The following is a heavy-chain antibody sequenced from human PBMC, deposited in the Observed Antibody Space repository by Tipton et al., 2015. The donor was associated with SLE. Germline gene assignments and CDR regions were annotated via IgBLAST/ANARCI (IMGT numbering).Heavy chain of an antibody. Sequence: TLSLTCTVSGGSISSSSYYWGWIRQPPGKGLEWIGRIYYSGSSYYNPSLKSRVTISVGTSKNQFSLKLSSVTAADTAVYYCARDPNGGYGSFDYWGLGALVTVSS. D-gene: IGHD7-27*01. CDR2: IYYSGSS. CDR3: ARDPNGGYGSFDY. V-gene: IGHV4-39*07. CDR1: GGSISSSSYY. J-gene: IGHJ4*02.